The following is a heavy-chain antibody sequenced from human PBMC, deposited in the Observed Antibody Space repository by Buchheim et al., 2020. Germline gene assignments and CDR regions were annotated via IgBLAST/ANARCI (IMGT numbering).Heavy chain of an antibody. J-gene: IGHJ4*02. Sequence: QVQVQESGPGLVKPSETLSLTCTVSGGSMSSYYRSWIRQPPGKGLEWIGYFYYSGSTNYNPSLKSRVSISGDTSKNQFSLEVRSVTAADTAVYFCARGSYSGSYYFDYWGQGTL. V-gene: IGHV4-59*01. CDR2: FYYSGST. CDR3: ARGSYSGSYYFDY. D-gene: IGHD1-26*01. CDR1: GGSMSSYY.